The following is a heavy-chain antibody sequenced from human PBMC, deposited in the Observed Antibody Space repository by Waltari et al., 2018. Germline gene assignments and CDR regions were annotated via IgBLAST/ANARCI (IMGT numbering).Heavy chain of an antibody. CDR2: ILPILTIT. CDR3: ARDLYDSTGSWYFDL. J-gene: IGHJ2*01. Sequence: QVLLVPSGAEVTKPGSSVKVSCKASGVTFGTQAFSWVRQAPGQGLEWMGRILPILTITNYAQKFQGRVNFTADKSMTTAYMELSSLRSEDTAVYYCARDLYDSTGSWYFDLWGRGTLVTVSS. V-gene: IGHV1-69*04. D-gene: IGHD3-22*01. CDR1: GVTFGTQA.